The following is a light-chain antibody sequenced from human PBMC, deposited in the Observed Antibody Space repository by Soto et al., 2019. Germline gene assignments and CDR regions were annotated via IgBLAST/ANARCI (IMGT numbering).Light chain of an antibody. CDR1: SSDVGYNY. CDR3: SSYTSSVTWV. CDR2: EVS. V-gene: IGLV2-14*01. J-gene: IGLJ3*02. Sequence: QSVLTQPTSVSGSPGQSITISCTGTSSDVGYNYVSWYQQHPGKAPKVMIYEVSNRPSGVSNRFSGSKSGNTASLTISGLQAEDEADYYCSSYTSSVTWVFGGGTKLTVL.